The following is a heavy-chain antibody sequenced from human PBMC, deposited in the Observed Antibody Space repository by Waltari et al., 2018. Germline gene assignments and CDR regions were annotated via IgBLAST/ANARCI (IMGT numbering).Heavy chain of an antibody. CDR2: VAPEDGET. J-gene: IGHJ3*01. Sequence: EVQLVQSGADVKKPGATVKISCKASGYSFPDYYIHWVKQAPGKGLEWMGHVAPEDGETVFAESVQGRVTMTWDTSKRTAYMEVGRLTSGDTAKYFCALGMAPTNQDVFGFWGQGTMVTVSS. D-gene: IGHD1-26*01. CDR1: GYSFPDYY. CDR3: ALGMAPTNQDVFGF. V-gene: IGHV1-69-2*01.